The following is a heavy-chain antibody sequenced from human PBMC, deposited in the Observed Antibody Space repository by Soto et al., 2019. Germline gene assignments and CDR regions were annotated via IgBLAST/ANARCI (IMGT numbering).Heavy chain of an antibody. CDR3: ARRSGCSGCSCYAWYYDY. Sequence: PGESLKISCKGSGYSFTSYWIGWVRQMPGKGLEWMGIIYPGDSDTRYSPSFQGQVTISADKSISTAYLQWSSLKASDTAMYYCARRSGCSGCSCYAWYYDYWGQGTLVPVSS. CDR1: GYSFTSYW. CDR2: IYPGDSDT. D-gene: IGHD2-15*01. V-gene: IGHV5-51*01. J-gene: IGHJ4*02.